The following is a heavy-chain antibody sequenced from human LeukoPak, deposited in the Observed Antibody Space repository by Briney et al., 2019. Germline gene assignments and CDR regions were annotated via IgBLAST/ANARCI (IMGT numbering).Heavy chain of an antibody. CDR3: AKDRARGGTTDFDY. Sequence: PGGSLRLSCAASGFTFSSYALSWVRQAPGKGLGWVSAISGSGDSTYYADSMKGRFTISRDNSKNTLHLQMNSLRAEDTAVYYCAKDRARGGTTDFDYWGQGTLVTVSS. D-gene: IGHD1-7*01. CDR2: ISGSGDST. J-gene: IGHJ4*02. CDR1: GFTFSSYA. V-gene: IGHV3-23*01.